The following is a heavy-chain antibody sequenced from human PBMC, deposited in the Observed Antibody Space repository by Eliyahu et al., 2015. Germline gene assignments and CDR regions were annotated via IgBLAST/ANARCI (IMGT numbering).Heavy chain of an antibody. Sequence: EVQLVESGGGLVKPGGSLRLSCAXSGFPXXNXWMSWVRQAPGKGLEWVGRIKSKTDGGTTDYAAPVKGRFTISRDDSKNTLYLQMNSLKTEDTAVYYCTTQKSYYDSSGYRYWGQGTLVTVSS. CDR1: GFPXXNXW. J-gene: IGHJ4*02. D-gene: IGHD3-22*01. CDR2: IKSKTDGGTT. CDR3: TTQKSYYDSSGYRY. V-gene: IGHV3-15*01.